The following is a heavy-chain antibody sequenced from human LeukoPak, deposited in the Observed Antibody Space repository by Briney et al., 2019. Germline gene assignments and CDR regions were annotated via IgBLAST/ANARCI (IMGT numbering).Heavy chain of an antibody. Sequence: SETLSLTCAVSGGSISSSNWWSWVRQPPGKGLEWIGEIYHSGSTNYNPSLKSRVTISVDMSKNQFSLKLSSVTAADTAVYYCARAGVCSSTSCYINYWGQGTLVTVSS. CDR2: IYHSGST. J-gene: IGHJ4*02. CDR1: GGSISSSNW. D-gene: IGHD2-2*02. CDR3: ARAGVCSSTSCYINY. V-gene: IGHV4-4*02.